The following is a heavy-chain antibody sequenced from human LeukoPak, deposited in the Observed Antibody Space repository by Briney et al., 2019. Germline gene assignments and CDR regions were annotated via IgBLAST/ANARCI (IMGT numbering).Heavy chain of an antibody. CDR1: GGSISSSAYY. CDR3: ARDGDCSSDSCYFDY. D-gene: IGHD2-2*01. J-gene: IGHJ4*02. V-gene: IGHV4-31*03. Sequence: PSQTLSLTCTVSGGSISSSAYYWSWIRQHQGKGLEWIGYIYYSGITYYNPSLKSRVTISVDTSKNQFSLNLSSVTAADTAVYYCARDGDCSSDSCYFDYWGQGILVTVSS. CDR2: IYYSGIT.